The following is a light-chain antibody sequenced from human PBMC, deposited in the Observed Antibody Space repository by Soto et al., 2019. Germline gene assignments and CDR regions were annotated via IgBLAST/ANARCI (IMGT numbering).Light chain of an antibody. J-gene: IGKJ2*01. V-gene: IGKV3-15*01. CDR2: GVS. Sequence: EIVMTQSPATLSVSPGERATRSCRASQSISGELAWYQQRPGQPPRLLIYGVSTRATRVPDRFSGSGSGSDFTHTISVLQSEDFAVYYCQQGHDWPLTFGQGTRLDI. CDR1: QSISGE. CDR3: QQGHDWPLT.